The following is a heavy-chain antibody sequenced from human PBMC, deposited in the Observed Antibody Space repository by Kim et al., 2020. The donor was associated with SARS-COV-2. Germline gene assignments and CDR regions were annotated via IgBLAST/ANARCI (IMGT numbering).Heavy chain of an antibody. CDR3: ARHLPVVVTATRFQDY. J-gene: IGHJ4*02. V-gene: IGHV4-39*01. D-gene: IGHD2-21*02. Sequence: PSLKSRVTISADTSKTQFSLKLSSVTAADTAVYYCARHLPVVVTATRFQDYWGQGTLVTVSS.